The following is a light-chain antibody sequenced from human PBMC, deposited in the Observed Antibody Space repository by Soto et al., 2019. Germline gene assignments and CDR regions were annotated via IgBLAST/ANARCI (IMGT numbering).Light chain of an antibody. V-gene: IGKV1-5*03. CDR1: QTISSW. CDR2: KAS. CDR3: QQRNIWPPVT. Sequence: DIQMTQSPSTLSGSVGDRVTITCRASQTISSWLAWYQEKPGKAPKLLIYKASTLKSGVPSRFSGSGSGTEFTLTISSLEPEDFAVYYCQQRNIWPPVTFGQGTRLEIK. J-gene: IGKJ5*01.